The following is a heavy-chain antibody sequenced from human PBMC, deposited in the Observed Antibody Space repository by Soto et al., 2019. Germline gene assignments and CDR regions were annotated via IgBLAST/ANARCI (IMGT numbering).Heavy chain of an antibody. V-gene: IGHV4-31*03. CDR2: IYYSGST. J-gene: IGHJ6*02. Sequence: SETLSLTCTVSGGSISSGGYYWSWIRQHPGKGLEWIGYIYYSGSTYYNPSLKSRVTISVDTSKNQFSLKLSSVTAADTAVYYCASRHVDTAMVRPYYYYGMDVWGQGTTVTVSS. D-gene: IGHD5-18*01. CDR3: ASRHVDTAMVRPYYYYGMDV. CDR1: GGSISSGGYY.